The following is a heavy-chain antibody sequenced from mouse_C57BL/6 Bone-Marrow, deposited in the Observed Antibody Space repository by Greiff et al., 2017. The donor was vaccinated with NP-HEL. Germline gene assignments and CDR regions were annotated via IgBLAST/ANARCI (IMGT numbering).Heavy chain of an antibody. Sequence: VQLHQSGAELVRPGASVTLSCKASGYTFTDYEMHWVKQTPVHGLEWIGAIDPETGGTAYNQKFKGKAILTADKSSSTAYMELRSLTSEDSAVYYCTRRNYGGFAYWGQGTLVTVSA. CDR1: GYTFTDYE. D-gene: IGHD1-1*01. CDR3: TRRNYGGFAY. V-gene: IGHV1-15*01. CDR2: IDPETGGT. J-gene: IGHJ3*01.